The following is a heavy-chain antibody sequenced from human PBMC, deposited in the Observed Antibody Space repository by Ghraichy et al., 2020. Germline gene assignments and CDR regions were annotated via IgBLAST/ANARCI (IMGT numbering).Heavy chain of an antibody. CDR2: ISYDGSNK. V-gene: IGHV3-30-3*01. D-gene: IGHD6-19*01. Sequence: GESLNISCVASGFTFSSYAMHWVRQAPGKGLEWVAVISYDGSNKYYADSVKGRFTISRDNSKNTLYLQMNSLRAEDTAVYYCARDHSSGWYALDYWGQGTLVTVSS. CDR1: GFTFSSYA. J-gene: IGHJ4*02. CDR3: ARDHSSGWYALDY.